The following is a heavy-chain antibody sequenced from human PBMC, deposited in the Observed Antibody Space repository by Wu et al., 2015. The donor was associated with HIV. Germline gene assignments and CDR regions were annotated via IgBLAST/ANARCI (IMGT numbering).Heavy chain of an antibody. CDR2: INPSGGST. CDR3: ARGPNGYYGSGSYFSF. J-gene: IGHJ4*02. CDR1: GYIFINYY. D-gene: IGHD3-10*01. V-gene: IGHV1-46*01. Sequence: KPGASVRVSCKASGYIFINYYMNWVRQAPGQGIEWMGIINPSGGSTSYAQKFEDRVTMNRDTSTSTVYMEVSNLTSKDTAVYYCARGPNGYYGSGSYFSFWGQGTLVTVSS.